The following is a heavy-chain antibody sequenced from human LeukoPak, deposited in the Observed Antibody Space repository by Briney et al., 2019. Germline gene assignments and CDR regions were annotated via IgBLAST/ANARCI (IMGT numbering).Heavy chain of an antibody. CDR3: ARSLGTDQLLLRTFDY. V-gene: IGHV1-69*13. CDR1: GGTFTSYG. J-gene: IGHJ4*02. CDR2: IVPVLGTT. D-gene: IGHD2-2*01. Sequence: ASVKVSCKASGGTFTSYGISWVRQAPGRGLEWMGGIVPVLGTTNHAQKFQGRVTITADESTSTAYMELSSLRSEDTAVYYCARSLGTDQLLLRTFDYWGQGTLVTVSS.